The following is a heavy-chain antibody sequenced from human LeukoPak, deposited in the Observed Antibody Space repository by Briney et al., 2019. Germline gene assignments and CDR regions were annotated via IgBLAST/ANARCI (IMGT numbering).Heavy chain of an antibody. CDR3: ARDWQQLDY. D-gene: IGHD6-13*01. V-gene: IGHV3-30-3*01. J-gene: IGHJ4*02. CDR2: ISYDGSNK. CDR1: GFTFSSYA. Sequence: AGGSLRLSCAASGFTFSSYAMHWVRQAPGKGLEWVAVISYDGSNKYYADSVKGRFTISRDNSKNTLYLQMNSLRAEDTAVYYCARDWQQLDYWGQGTLVTVSS.